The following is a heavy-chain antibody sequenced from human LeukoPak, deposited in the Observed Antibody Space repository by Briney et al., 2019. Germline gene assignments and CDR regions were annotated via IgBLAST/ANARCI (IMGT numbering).Heavy chain of an antibody. V-gene: IGHV1-46*03. CDR1: GYTFTIYY. D-gene: IGHD2-15*01. Sequence: GASVKVSCKASGYTFTIYYIHWVRQAPGQGLEWMGMINPSGGSTSHAQKFQGRVTMTRDTSTSTVYMELSSLRSEYTAVYYCARGRLLLDYWGQGTLVTVSS. J-gene: IGHJ4*02. CDR3: ARGRLLLDY. CDR2: INPSGGST.